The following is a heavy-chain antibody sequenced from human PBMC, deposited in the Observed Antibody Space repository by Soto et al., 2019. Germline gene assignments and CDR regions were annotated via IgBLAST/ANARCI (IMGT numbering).Heavy chain of an antibody. CDR3: ARSLSDDYYDSSGYYP. J-gene: IGHJ5*02. V-gene: IGHV3-30-3*01. D-gene: IGHD3-22*01. CDR2: ISYDGSNK. Sequence: QVQLVESGGGVVQPGRSLRLSCAASGFTFSSYAMHWVRQAPGKGLEWVAVISYDGSNKYYADSVKGRFTISRDNSKNTLYLQMNSLRAEDTAGYYCARSLSDDYYDSSGYYPWGQGTLVTVSS. CDR1: GFTFSSYA.